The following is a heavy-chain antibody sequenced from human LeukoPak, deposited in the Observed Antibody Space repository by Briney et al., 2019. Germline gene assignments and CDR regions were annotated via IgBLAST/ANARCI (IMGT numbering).Heavy chain of an antibody. D-gene: IGHD6-19*01. V-gene: IGHV1-24*01. Sequence: GASVKVSCKASGYTFTGYYIHWVRQAPGKGLEWMGGFDPEDGETIYAQKFQGRVTMTEDTSTDTAYMELSSLRSEDTAVYYCATGRQWLPTDYWGQGTLVTVSS. CDR2: FDPEDGET. J-gene: IGHJ4*02. CDR3: ATGRQWLPTDY. CDR1: GYTFTGYY.